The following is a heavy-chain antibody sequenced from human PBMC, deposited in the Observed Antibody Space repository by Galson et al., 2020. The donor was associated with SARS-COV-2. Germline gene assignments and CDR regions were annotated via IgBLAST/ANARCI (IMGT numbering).Heavy chain of an antibody. V-gene: IGHV3-23*01. CDR1: GFTFRSHY. CDR3: AKASFHYDFWRVADFDY. Sequence: GGSLRLSCAASGFTFRSHYISWARQAQGKGMEWLSAISGCGRSTYYADSATARSTISKDNSKNTLYLQMNSLRAEDTAVYYCAKASFHYDFWRVADFDYWGQGTLVTVSS. CDR2: ISGCGRST. J-gene: IGHJ4*02. D-gene: IGHD3-3*01.